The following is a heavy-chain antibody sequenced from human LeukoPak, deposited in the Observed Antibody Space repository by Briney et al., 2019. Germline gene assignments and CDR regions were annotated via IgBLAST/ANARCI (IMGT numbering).Heavy chain of an antibody. Sequence: SETLSLTCTVSGGSISSYYWSWIRQPPGKGLEWIGYIYYSGSTNYNPFLKSRVTISVDTSKSQFSLKLSSVTAADTAVYYCARTYGSGSLIFDYWDQGTLVTVSS. J-gene: IGHJ4*02. CDR3: ARTYGSGSLIFDY. CDR1: GGSISSYY. D-gene: IGHD3-10*01. CDR2: IYYSGST. V-gene: IGHV4-59*01.